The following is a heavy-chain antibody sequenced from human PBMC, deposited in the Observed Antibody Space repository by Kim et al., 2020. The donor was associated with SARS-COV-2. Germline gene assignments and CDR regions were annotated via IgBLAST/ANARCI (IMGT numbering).Heavy chain of an antibody. D-gene: IGHD3-10*01. V-gene: IGHV3-43*02. CDR3: AKDLPAAIWFGELFEGEYGMDV. J-gene: IGHJ6*02. CDR2: ISGDGGST. CDR1: GFTFDDYA. Sequence: GGSLRLSCAASGFTFDDYAMHWVRQAPGKGLEWVSLISGDGGSTYYADSVKGRFTISRDNSKNSLYLQMNSLRTEDTALYYCAKDLPAAIWFGELFEGEYGMDVWGQGTTVTVSS.